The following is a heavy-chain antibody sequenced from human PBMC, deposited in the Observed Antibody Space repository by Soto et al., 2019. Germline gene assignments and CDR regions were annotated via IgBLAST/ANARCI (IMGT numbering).Heavy chain of an antibody. Sequence: ASVKVSCQASGHTFTNYDINWVRQATGQGLEWMGWMNPNSGNTGYAQEFQGRVTMTRSTSISTAYMELSSLRSEDTAVYYCATGAIKSLRAVGYWGMDVWGHGTPVTVSS. J-gene: IGHJ6*02. CDR3: ATGAIKSLRAVGYWGMDV. D-gene: IGHD5-12*01. CDR2: MNPNSGNT. CDR1: GHTFTNYD. V-gene: IGHV1-8*01.